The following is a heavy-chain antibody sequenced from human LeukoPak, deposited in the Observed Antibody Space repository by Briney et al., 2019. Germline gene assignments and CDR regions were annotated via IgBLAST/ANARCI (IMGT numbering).Heavy chain of an antibody. V-gene: IGHV3-53*01. Sequence: GRCLRLSCAASGFSVSTNYMNSVRQPPRKGLEWVSILYSGSTTYYTDSVKGRFTISRDNSRNTLYLHMTNLRAEDTAVYYCARVGDHYHWYLDLWGRGSLLTVSS. CDR3: ARVGDHYHWYLDL. CDR1: GFSVSTNY. D-gene: IGHD3-10*01. CDR2: LYSGSTT. J-gene: IGHJ2*01.